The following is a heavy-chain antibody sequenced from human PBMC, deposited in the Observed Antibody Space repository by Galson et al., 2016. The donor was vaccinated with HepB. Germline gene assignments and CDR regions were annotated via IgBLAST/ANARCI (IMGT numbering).Heavy chain of an antibody. V-gene: IGHV2-5*08. CDR3: AHSPTAVSDNFDSFDI. CDR2: VYWDDYK. Sequence: TLSLTCTVSGGSISSGSNYWTWIRQPPGKALEWLALVYWDDYKRYSPSLMSRHTITKDTSKNQVVLTMANMDPVDTGTYYCAHSPTAVSDNFDSFDIWGQGTMVTVSS. CDR1: GGSISSGSNY. D-gene: IGHD6-19*01. J-gene: IGHJ3*02.